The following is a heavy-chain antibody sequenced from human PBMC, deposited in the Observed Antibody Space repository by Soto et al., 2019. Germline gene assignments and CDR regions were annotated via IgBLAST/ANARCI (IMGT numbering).Heavy chain of an antibody. CDR1: AYTVRNYG. V-gene: IGHV5-51*01. CDR3: AASIFYYGMDV. CDR2: IYPGDSDT. Sequence: VQISGKGCAYTVRNYGIGRVSQMPGKGPEWMGIIYPGDSDTKYNPSFQGQVTISADKSITTTYLQWSSLKASDTAIYYCAASIFYYGMDVWGQGTTVTCSS. J-gene: IGHJ6*02.